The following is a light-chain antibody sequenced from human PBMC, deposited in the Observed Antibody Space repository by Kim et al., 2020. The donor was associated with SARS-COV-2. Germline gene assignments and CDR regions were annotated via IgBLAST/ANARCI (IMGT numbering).Light chain of an antibody. J-gene: IGLJ1*01. V-gene: IGLV2-14*01. CDR2: DVS. Sequence: QSALTQPASVSGSPGQSITIPCTGTSSDVGGYNYVSWYQQHPGKAPQLMISDVSKRPSGVSNRFSGSKFGNTASLTISGLQAEDEADYYCSSYTSSSTPYVFGTGTKVTVL. CDR3: SSYTSSSTPYV. CDR1: SSDVGGYNY.